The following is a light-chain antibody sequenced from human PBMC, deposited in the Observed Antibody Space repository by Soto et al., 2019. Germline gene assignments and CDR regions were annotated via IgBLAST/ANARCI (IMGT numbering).Light chain of an antibody. CDR1: SSDVGGYKY. Sequence: QSVLTQPASVSGSPGQSITISCTGTSSDVGGYKYVSWYQQHPDKAPKLIIFEVSNRPSGISSRFSGSKSGNTASLTISGLQAEDEADYYCASYTSSSTSVIFGRGTQLPVL. J-gene: IGLJ2*01. CDR2: EVS. CDR3: ASYTSSSTSVI. V-gene: IGLV2-14*01.